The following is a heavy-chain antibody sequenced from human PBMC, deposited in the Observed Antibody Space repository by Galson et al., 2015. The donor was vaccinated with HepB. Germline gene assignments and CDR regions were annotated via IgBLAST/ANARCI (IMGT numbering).Heavy chain of an antibody. D-gene: IGHD6-19*01. V-gene: IGHV3-74*01. Sequence: SLRLSCAASGFTFSSYWMHWVRQAPGKGLVWVSRINSDGSSTSYADSVKGRFTISRDNAKNTLYLQMNSLRAEDTAVYYCARVQWLNPAKVYYYYGMDVWGQGTTVTVSS. CDR2: INSDGSST. CDR1: GFTFSSYW. J-gene: IGHJ6*02. CDR3: ARVQWLNPAKVYYYYGMDV.